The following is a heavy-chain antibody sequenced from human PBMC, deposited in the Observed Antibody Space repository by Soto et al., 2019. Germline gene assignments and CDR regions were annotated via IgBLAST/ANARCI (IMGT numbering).Heavy chain of an antibody. D-gene: IGHD3-22*01. J-gene: IGHJ3*02. Sequence: PGGSLRLSCAASGFTVSSNYMSWVRQAPGKGLEWVSVIYSGGSTYYADSVKGRFTISRDNSKNTLYLQMNSLRAEDTAVYYCATHSSPGAFDIWGHGTMVTVSS. CDR2: IYSGGST. CDR3: ATHSSPGAFDI. CDR1: GFTVSSNY. V-gene: IGHV3-53*01.